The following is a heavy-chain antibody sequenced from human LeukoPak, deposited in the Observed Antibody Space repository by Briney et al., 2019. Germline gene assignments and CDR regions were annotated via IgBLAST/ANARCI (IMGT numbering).Heavy chain of an antibody. CDR2: IFYSGST. CDR3: ARQGYISGQGFRNNWFDP. Sequence: SETLSLTCTVSRGAITSSSFYWGWIRQPPGKRLEWIGTIFYSGSTYYNPSLRSRVTMSVDTSKNQFSLRLSSVTAADTAVYYCARQGYISGQGFRNNWFDPWGQGSLVTVSS. CDR1: RGAITSSSFY. D-gene: IGHD6-19*01. J-gene: IGHJ5*02. V-gene: IGHV4-39*01.